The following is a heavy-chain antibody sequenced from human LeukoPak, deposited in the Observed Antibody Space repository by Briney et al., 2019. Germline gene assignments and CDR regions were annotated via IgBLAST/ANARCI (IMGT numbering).Heavy chain of an antibody. CDR1: GYTFTGYY. CDR3: ASLKNYYDSSGYLVTDAFDI. CDR2: INPNSGGT. Sequence: GASVKVSCKASGYTFTGYYMHWVRQAPGQGLEWMGWINPNSGGTNYAQKFQGRVTMTRDTSISTAYMELRSLKSDDTAVYYCASLKNYYDSSGYLVTDAFDIWGQGTVVTVSS. V-gene: IGHV1-2*02. D-gene: IGHD3-22*01. J-gene: IGHJ3*02.